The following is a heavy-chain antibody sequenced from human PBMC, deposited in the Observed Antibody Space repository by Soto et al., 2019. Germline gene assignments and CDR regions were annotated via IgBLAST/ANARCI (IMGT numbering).Heavy chain of an antibody. D-gene: IGHD5-12*01. Sequence: QVQLVQSGAEVKKPGSSVKVSCKASGGTFSSYAISWVRQAPGQGLEWIGGISPIFGTANYAQKFQGRVTITADESTSTAYMERSSLRSEDTAVYYCARDRMDMATISPYYYYGMDVWGHGTTVTVSS. CDR1: GGTFSSYA. V-gene: IGHV1-69*01. CDR3: ARDRMDMATISPYYYYGMDV. CDR2: ISPIFGTA. J-gene: IGHJ6*02.